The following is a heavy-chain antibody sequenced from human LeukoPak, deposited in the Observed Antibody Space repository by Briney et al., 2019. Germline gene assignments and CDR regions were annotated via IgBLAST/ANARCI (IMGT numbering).Heavy chain of an antibody. Sequence: PGRSLRLSCAASGFTFSSYAMHWVRQAPGKGLEWVAIFSSDGSSKFYADPVKGRFTISRDNSKNTLYLQMNSLRAEDTAVYYCAKDLRVWGATAPFDYWGQGTLVTVSS. J-gene: IGHJ4*02. CDR1: GFTFSSYA. CDR2: FSSDGSSK. V-gene: IGHV3-30*04. D-gene: IGHD1-26*01. CDR3: AKDLRVWGATAPFDY.